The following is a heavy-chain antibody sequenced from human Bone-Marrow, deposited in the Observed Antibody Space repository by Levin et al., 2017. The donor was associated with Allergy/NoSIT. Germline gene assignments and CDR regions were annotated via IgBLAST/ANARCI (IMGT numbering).Heavy chain of an antibody. D-gene: IGHD2-2*01. CDR3: ATGYCKSATCYHFDF. V-gene: IGHV1-3*04. Sequence: GESPKISCKASGYSFTSYAMHWVRQVPGQRPEWMGWINTGYGNTETSQKFQGRISITMDTSATTAYLELSSLRSEDTAVYYCATGYCKSATCYHFDFWGQGSLVTVSS. CDR2: INTGYGNT. CDR1: GYSFTSYA. J-gene: IGHJ4*02.